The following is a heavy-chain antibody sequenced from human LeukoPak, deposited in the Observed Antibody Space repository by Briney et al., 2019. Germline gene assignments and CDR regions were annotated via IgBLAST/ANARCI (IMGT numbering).Heavy chain of an antibody. Sequence: SETLSLTCTVSGGSISSSSYYWGWIRQPPGKGLEWIGSIYYGGSTYYNPSLKSRVTISVDTSKNQFSLKLSSVTAADTAVYYCARREEWWFYWGQGTLVTVSS. V-gene: IGHV4-39*01. CDR3: ARREEWWFY. D-gene: IGHD2-15*01. CDR1: GGSISSSSYY. CDR2: IYYGGST. J-gene: IGHJ4*02.